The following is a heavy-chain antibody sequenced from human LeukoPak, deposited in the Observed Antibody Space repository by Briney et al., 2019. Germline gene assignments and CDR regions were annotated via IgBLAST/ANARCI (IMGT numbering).Heavy chain of an antibody. J-gene: IGHJ4*02. V-gene: IGHV4-59*01. CDR3: AREVPGWNYFDY. CDR2: IYYSGST. D-gene: IGHD3-9*01. CDR1: GGSTSSYY. Sequence: SETLSLTCTVSGGSTSSYYWSWIRQPPGKGLEWIGYIYYSGSTNYNPSLKSRVTISVDTSKNQFSLKLSSVTAADTAVYYCAREVPGWNYFDYWGQGTLVTVSS.